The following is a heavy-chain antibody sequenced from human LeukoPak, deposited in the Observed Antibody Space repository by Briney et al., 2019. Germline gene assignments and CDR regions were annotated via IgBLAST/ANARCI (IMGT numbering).Heavy chain of an antibody. D-gene: IGHD1-1*01. CDR1: GGSLNSRDW. CDR3: ANDAFFRMDV. CDR2: ISRGGVT. Sequence: SATLSLTCALSGGSLNSRDWWSWVRQPPGKGLEWIGDISRGGVTNYHPPLKSRVTISVDKSKNQFSLNLSSVTAADTAVYYCANDAFFRMDVWGQGTTVSVSS. J-gene: IGHJ6*02. V-gene: IGHV4-4*02.